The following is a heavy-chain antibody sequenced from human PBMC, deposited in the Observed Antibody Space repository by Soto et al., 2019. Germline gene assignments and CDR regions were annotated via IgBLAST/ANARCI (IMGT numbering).Heavy chain of an antibody. D-gene: IGHD6-25*01. CDR3: VKGHSQGFPIYSAGCNLFLAY. CDR1: GFTFSSYA. CDR2: ISGSGGST. Sequence: GGSLRLSCAASGFTFSSYAMSWVRQAPGKGLEWVSAISGSGGSTYYADSVKGRFTISRDNSKNTLYLQMSGLRAEDTAVYHCVKGHSQGFPIYSAGCNLFLAYPGQGALDTGSS. J-gene: IGHJ4*02. V-gene: IGHV3-23*01.